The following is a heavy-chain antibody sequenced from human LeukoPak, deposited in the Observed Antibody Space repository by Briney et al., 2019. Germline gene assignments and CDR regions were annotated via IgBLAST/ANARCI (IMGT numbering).Heavy chain of an antibody. D-gene: IGHD2-2*01. CDR2: ISGSGGST. CDR3: AKDRGDIVVVPAAPTGDY. V-gene: IGHV3-23*01. CDR1: GFTFSSYA. Sequence: GGSLRLSCAASGFTFSSYAMSWVRQAPGKGLEWVSAISGSGGSTYYADSVKGRSTISRDNSKNTLYLQMNSLRAEDTAVYYCAKDRGDIVVVPAAPTGDYWGQGTLVTVSS. J-gene: IGHJ4*02.